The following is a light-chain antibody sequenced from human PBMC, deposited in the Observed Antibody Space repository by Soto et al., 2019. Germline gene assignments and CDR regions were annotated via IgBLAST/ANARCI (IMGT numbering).Light chain of an antibody. V-gene: IGKV3-15*01. CDR2: GAS. J-gene: IGKJ1*01. Sequence: EIVMTQSPATLSVSPGETATLSCRASQSVSSDLAWYQQKPGQAPSLLIYGASTRATGIPARFSGSGSETEFTLTISSLQSEDFAFYYCQQYNKWPRTFGQGTK. CDR3: QQYNKWPRT. CDR1: QSVSSD.